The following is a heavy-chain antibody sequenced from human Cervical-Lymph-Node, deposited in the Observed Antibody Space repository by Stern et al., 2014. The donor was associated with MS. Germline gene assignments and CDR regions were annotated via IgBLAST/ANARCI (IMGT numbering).Heavy chain of an antibody. Sequence: VQLVESGGGVVQPGRSLRLSCAASGFTFSSYDMHWVRQAPGTGLEGVAVTWYDGSNKYYADSVKGRFTISRDNSKNTLYLQMNSLRAEDTALYYCAREAANSSSCDYWGQGTLVLVSS. CDR1: GFTFSSYD. CDR2: TWYDGSNK. D-gene: IGHD6-13*01. V-gene: IGHV3-33*01. J-gene: IGHJ4*02. CDR3: AREAANSSSCDY.